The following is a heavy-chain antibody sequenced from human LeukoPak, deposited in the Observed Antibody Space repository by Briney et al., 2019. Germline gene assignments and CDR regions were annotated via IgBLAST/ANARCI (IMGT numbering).Heavy chain of an antibody. CDR3: ARGRGPWRYNWFDP. CDR1: GYTFTSYD. CDR2: MNPNSGNA. Sequence: ASVKVSCKASGYTFTSYDINWVRQATGQGLEWMGWMNPNSGNAGYAQKFQGRVTMTRNTSISTAYMELSSLRSEDTAVYYCARGRGPWRYNWFDPWGQGTLVTVSS. V-gene: IGHV1-8*01. J-gene: IGHJ5*02. D-gene: IGHD1-1*01.